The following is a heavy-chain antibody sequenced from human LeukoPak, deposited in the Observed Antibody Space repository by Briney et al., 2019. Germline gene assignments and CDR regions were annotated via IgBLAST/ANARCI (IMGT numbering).Heavy chain of an antibody. CDR3: ARDSSEGELLPFDAFDI. CDR1: GFTFSSYW. D-gene: IGHD1-26*01. J-gene: IGHJ3*02. V-gene: IGHV3-7*03. CDR2: IKQDGSEK. Sequence: GGSLRLSCAASGFTFSSYWMSWVRQAPGKGLEWVANIKQDGSEKYYVDSVKGRFTISRDNAKNSLYLQMNSLRAEDTAVYYCARDSSEGELLPFDAFDIWGQGTMGTVSS.